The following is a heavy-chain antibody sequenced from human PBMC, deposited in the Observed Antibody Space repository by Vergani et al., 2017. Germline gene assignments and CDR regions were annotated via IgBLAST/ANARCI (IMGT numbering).Heavy chain of an antibody. CDR3: ARESGWYDTPAY. D-gene: IGHD6-19*01. CDR2: ISYNGNT. CDR1: GGSISSGGYY. J-gene: IGHJ4*02. V-gene: IGHV4-31*03. Sequence: QVQLQESGPGLVTPSQTLSLTCTVSGGSISSGGYYWSWIRQHPGKGLEWIGYISYNGNTYYNPSLKSRVTMSIDTSKSQFSLKLSSVTAADTAFYYCARESGWYDTPAYWGQGTLGTVSS.